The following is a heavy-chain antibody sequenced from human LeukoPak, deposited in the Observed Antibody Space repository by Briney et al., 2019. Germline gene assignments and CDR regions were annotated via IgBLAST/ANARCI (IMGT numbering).Heavy chain of an antibody. CDR2: ISGSGGST. Sequence: GGSLRLSCAASGVTFSGYSMNWVRQAPGKGLEWVSAISGSGGSTYYADSVKGRFTISRDNSKNTLYLQMNSLRAEDTAVYYCAKVVSSLLWFGELTSDNWFDPWGQGTLVTVSS. D-gene: IGHD3-10*01. CDR3: AKVVSSLLWFGELTSDNWFDP. J-gene: IGHJ5*02. V-gene: IGHV3-23*01. CDR1: GVTFSGYS.